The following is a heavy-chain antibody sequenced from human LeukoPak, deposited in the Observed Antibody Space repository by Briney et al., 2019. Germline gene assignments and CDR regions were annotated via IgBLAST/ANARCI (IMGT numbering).Heavy chain of an antibody. CDR2: INHSGST. J-gene: IGHJ6*02. CDR1: GGPFSGYY. CDR3: AGYGYYYYGMDV. D-gene: IGHD5-18*01. V-gene: IGHV4-34*01. Sequence: SETLSLTCAVYGGPFSGYYWSWIRQPPGKGLEWIGEINHSGSTNYNPSLKSRVTISVDTSKDQFSLKLSSVTAADTAVYYCAGYGYYYYGMDVWGQGTTVTVSS.